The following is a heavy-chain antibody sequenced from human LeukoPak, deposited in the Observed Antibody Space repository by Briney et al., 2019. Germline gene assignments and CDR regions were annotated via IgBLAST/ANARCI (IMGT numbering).Heavy chain of an antibody. J-gene: IGHJ4*02. V-gene: IGHV3-23*01. Sequence: GGSLRLSCAASGFTFSSYAMSWVRQAPGKGLEWVSAFSGSGGSTYYADSVKGRFTISRDNSKNTLYLQMNGLRAEDTAVYYCAKSGYSTKGDFDYWGQGTLVTVSS. CDR3: AKSGYSTKGDFDY. CDR1: GFTFSSYA. CDR2: FSGSGGST. D-gene: IGHD6-13*01.